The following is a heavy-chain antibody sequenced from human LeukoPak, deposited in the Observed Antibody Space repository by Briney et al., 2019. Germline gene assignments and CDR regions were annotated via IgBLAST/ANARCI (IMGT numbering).Heavy chain of an antibody. D-gene: IGHD5-12*01. CDR1: GFTFSSYW. CDR3: AREGGYVFDY. CDR2: IYSGGST. J-gene: IGHJ4*02. Sequence: PGGSLRLSCAASGFTFSSYWMSWVRQAPGKGLEWVSVIYSGGSTDYADSVKGRFTISRDNSKNTVYLQMNSLRPEDTAMYYCAREGGYVFDYWGQGTLVTVSS. V-gene: IGHV3-53*01.